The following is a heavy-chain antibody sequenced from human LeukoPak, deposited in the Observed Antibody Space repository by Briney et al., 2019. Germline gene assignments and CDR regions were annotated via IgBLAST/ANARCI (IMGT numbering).Heavy chain of an antibody. Sequence: ETLSLTCTVSGGSISSYYWSWIRQPPGKGLEWIGYIYYSGSTNYNPSLKSRVTISVDTSKNQFSLKLSSVTAADTAVYYCARGRGGGGSSNNWFDPWGQGTLVTVSS. CDR2: IYYSGST. CDR1: GGSISSYY. D-gene: IGHD2-15*01. V-gene: IGHV4-59*01. J-gene: IGHJ5*02. CDR3: ARGRGGGGSSNNWFDP.